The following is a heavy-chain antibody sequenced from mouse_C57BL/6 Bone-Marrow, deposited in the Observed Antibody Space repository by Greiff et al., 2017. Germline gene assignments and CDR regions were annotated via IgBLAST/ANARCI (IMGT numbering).Heavy chain of an antibody. CDR1: GYTFTDYY. D-gene: IGHD2-1*01. CDR3: AREGGGYYGISFAY. V-gene: IGHV1-76*01. CDR2: IYPGSGNT. Sequence: QVQLQQSGAELVRPGASVKLSCKASGYTFTDYYINWVKQRPGQGLEWIARIYPGSGNTYYNEKFKGKATLTAEKSSSTAYMPLSSLTSEGSAVYFCAREGGGYYGISFAYWGQGTLVTVSA. J-gene: IGHJ3*01.